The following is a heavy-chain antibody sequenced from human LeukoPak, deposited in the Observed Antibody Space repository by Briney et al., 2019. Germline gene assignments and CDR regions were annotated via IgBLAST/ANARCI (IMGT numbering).Heavy chain of an antibody. D-gene: IGHD6-6*01. CDR2: ISGSGGST. CDR3: AKDQGEYSSSLLPYYYYMDV. J-gene: IGHJ6*03. Sequence: PGGSLRLSCAASGFTFSSYAMSWVRQAPGKGLEWVSAISGSGGSTYYADSVKGRFTISRDNSKNTLYLQMNSLRAEDTAVYYCAKDQGEYSSSLLPYYYYMDVWGKGTTVTVSS. CDR1: GFTFSSYA. V-gene: IGHV3-23*01.